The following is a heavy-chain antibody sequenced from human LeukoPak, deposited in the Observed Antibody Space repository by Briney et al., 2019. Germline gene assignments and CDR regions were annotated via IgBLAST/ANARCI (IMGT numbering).Heavy chain of an antibody. Sequence: GESLKISCKGPGYSFPNYWIGWVRQMPGKGLEWMGIIYPADSDTRYSPSFQGQVTISADKSINTAYLQWTSLKASDTAMYYCARRKGDGYNSPFDYWGQGTLVTVSS. V-gene: IGHV5-51*01. CDR3: ARRKGDGYNSPFDY. CDR1: GYSFPNYW. D-gene: IGHD5-24*01. CDR2: IYPADSDT. J-gene: IGHJ4*02.